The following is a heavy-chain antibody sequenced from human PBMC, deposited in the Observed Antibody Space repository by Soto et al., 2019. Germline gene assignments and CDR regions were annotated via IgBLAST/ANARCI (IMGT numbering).Heavy chain of an antibody. J-gene: IGHJ4*02. V-gene: IGHV4-4*02. D-gene: IGHD3-16*01. CDR1: SGSISSSTW. CDR2: IYHTGST. Sequence: QVQLRESGPGLVKPSGTLSLTCAVSSGSISSSTWWSWVRQAPGKGLEWIGEIYHTGSTKYNPSLKSRITMSVDKSKNQFSLKLNSVTAADSAVYYCATSDDYIWGSVWGQGTLVTVSS. CDR3: ATSDDYIWGSV.